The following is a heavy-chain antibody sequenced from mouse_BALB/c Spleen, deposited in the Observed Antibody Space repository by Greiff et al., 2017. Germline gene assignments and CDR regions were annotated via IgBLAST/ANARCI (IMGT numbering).Heavy chain of an antibody. CDR1: GFTFSSYG. J-gene: IGHJ2*01. Sequence: EVQGVESGGGLVQPGGSLKLSCAASGFTFSSYGMSWVRQTPDKRLELVATINSNGGSTYYPDSVKGRFTISRDNAKNTLYLQMSSLKSEDTAMYYCARETTATPFDYWGQGTTLTVSS. CDR2: INSNGGST. CDR3: ARETTATPFDY. D-gene: IGHD1-2*01. V-gene: IGHV5-6-3*01.